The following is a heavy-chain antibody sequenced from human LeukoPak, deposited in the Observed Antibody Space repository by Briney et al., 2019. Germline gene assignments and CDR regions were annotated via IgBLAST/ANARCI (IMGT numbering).Heavy chain of an antibody. CDR2: ISAYNGNT. V-gene: IGHV1-18*01. J-gene: IGHJ2*01. CDR3: ASGHYGSGSWYFDL. D-gene: IGHD3-10*01. Sequence: GASVKVSCKASGYTFTSYGISWVRQAPGQGLEWMGWISAYNGNTNYAQKLQGRVTMTTDTSTGTAYMELRSLRSDDTAVYYCASGHYGSGSWYFDLWGRGTLVTVSS. CDR1: GYTFTSYG.